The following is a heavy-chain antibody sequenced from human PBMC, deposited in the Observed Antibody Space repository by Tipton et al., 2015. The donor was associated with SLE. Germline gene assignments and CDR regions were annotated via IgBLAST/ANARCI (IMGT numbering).Heavy chain of an antibody. CDR1: GVSVTSSSYY. D-gene: IGHD3-10*01. Sequence: TLSLTCSVSGVSVTSSSYYWGWIRQPPGKGLEWIGSIYNSGSTYYNPSLKSRVTMSVDTSKNQFSLQLSSVTAADTAVYYCATPGYYGSGSSVAYWGQGMLVTVSS. CDR2: IYNSGST. V-gene: IGHV4-39*07. J-gene: IGHJ4*02. CDR3: ATPGYYGSGSSVAY.